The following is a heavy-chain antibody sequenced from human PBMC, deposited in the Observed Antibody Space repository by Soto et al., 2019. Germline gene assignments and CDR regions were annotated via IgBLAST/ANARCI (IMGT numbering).Heavy chain of an antibody. Sequence: EVQLVESGGGLVKPGGSLRLSCAASGFTFSSYSMNWVRQAPGKGLEWVSSISSSSSYIYYADSVKGRFTISRDNAKNSLYLQMNSLRAEDTAVYYCARDPMGVGWFDPWGQGTLVTVSS. D-gene: IGHD2-15*01. CDR2: ISSSSSYI. J-gene: IGHJ5*02. V-gene: IGHV3-21*01. CDR3: ARDPMGVGWFDP. CDR1: GFTFSSYS.